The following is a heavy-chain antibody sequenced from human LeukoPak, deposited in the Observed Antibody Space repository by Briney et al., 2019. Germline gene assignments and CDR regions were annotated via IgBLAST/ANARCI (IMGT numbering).Heavy chain of an antibody. CDR2: ISYSGRT. Sequence: SQTLSLTCTVSGGSISSGDYYWSWIRQPPGKGLEWIGYISYSGRTYYNPSLTSRVTISVDTSKNQFSLRLSSVTAADTAVYYCARATTVWPFDYWGQGTLVTVSS. V-gene: IGHV4-30-4*01. CDR1: GGSISSGDYY. CDR3: ARATTVWPFDY. J-gene: IGHJ4*02. D-gene: IGHD1-14*01.